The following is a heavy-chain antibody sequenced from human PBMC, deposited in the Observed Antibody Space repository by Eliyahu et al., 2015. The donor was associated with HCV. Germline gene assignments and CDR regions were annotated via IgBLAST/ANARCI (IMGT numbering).Heavy chain of an antibody. J-gene: IGHJ4*02. Sequence: EVQLVESGGGLVQPGRSLRLSCSASGFRFXDYAMHWVRQAPGKGLEWVSGISWNSGSVGYADSVKGRFTISRDNAKNSLYLQMNSLRAEDTALYYCAKDGPRSSGWQSFDYWGQGTLVTVSS. D-gene: IGHD6-19*01. CDR3: AKDGPRSSGWQSFDY. V-gene: IGHV3-9*01. CDR2: ISWNSGSV. CDR1: GFRFXDYA.